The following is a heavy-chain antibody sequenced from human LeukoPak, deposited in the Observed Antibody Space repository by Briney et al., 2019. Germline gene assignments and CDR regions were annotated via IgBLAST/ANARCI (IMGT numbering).Heavy chain of an antibody. CDR1: GFTFSDYA. Sequence: GGSLRLSCAASGFTFSDYAMDWVRQAPGRGLEWVSTFKTNSGQVYYAESVRGRFTISRDNSKNTVYLQMSSLRAEDTALYYCARSVPDYTRFDYWGQGALVTVSS. J-gene: IGHJ4*02. CDR3: ARSVPDYTRFDY. CDR2: FKTNSGQV. V-gene: IGHV3-23*01. D-gene: IGHD4-11*01.